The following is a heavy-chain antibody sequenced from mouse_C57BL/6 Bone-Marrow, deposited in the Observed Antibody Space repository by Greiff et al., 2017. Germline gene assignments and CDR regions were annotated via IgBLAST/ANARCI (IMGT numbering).Heavy chain of an antibody. D-gene: IGHD1-1*01. CDR3: ARGAYYGSSSFAY. CDR1: GFSLSTSGMG. Sequence: VKLVESGPGILQSSQTLSLTCSFSGFSLSTSGMGVSWIRQPSGKGLEWLAHIYWDDDKRYNPSLKSRLTISKDTSRNQVFLKITSVDTADTATYYCARGAYYGSSSFAYWGQGTLVTVSA. J-gene: IGHJ3*01. V-gene: IGHV8-12*01. CDR2: IYWDDDK.